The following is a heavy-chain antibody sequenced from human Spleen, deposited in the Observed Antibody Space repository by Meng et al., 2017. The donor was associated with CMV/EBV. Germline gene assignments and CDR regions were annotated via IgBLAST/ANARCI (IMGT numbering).Heavy chain of an antibody. CDR1: GFTFSSYE. D-gene: IGHD3-16*01. CDR3: ARDQGGANSPYYYYCVDV. Sequence: GESLKISCAASGFTFSSYEMNWVRQATGKGLEWVSAIGTAGDTYYPGSVKGRFTISRENAKNSLYLQMNSLRAGDTAVYYCARDQGGANSPYYYYCVDVWGQGTTVTVSS. J-gene: IGHJ6*02. CDR2: IGTAGDT. V-gene: IGHV3-13*01.